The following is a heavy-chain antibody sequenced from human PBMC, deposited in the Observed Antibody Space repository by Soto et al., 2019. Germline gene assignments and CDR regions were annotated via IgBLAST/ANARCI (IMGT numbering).Heavy chain of an antibody. CDR3: AGGGVRGVITRTRAYYGMDV. CDR1: GYTFTSYY. J-gene: IGHJ6*02. V-gene: IGHV1-46*01. D-gene: IGHD3-10*01. CDR2: VNPSGGHT. Sequence: ASVKVSCKASGYTFTSYYLHWVRQAPGQGLEWMGIVNPSGGHTSYAQKFHGRVTMTSDTSTSTVYMELSSLKASDTAMYYCAGGGVRGVITRTRAYYGMDVWGQGTTVTVSS.